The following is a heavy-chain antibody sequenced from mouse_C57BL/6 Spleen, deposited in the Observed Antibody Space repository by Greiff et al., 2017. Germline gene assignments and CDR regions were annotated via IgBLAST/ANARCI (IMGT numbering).Heavy chain of an antibody. Sequence: EVMLVESEGGLVQPGSSMKLSCTASGFTFSDYYMAWVRQVPEKGLEWVANINYDGSSTYYLDSLKSRFIISRDNAKNILYLQMSSLKSEDTATYYCARDFPGYFDYWGQGTTLTVSS. CDR1: GFTFSDYY. V-gene: IGHV5-16*01. J-gene: IGHJ2*01. CDR3: ARDFPGYFDY. CDR2: INYDGSST.